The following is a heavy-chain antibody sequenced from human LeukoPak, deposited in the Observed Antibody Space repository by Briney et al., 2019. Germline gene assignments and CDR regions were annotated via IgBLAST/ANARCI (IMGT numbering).Heavy chain of an antibody. J-gene: IGHJ3*02. V-gene: IGHV4-39*07. CDR3: ARDLDYYGSGRAFDI. D-gene: IGHD3-10*01. CDR1: GGSIDNSIYY. Sequence: SETLSLTCTVSGGSIDNSIYYWGWIRQSPEKGLEWIGSIYYTGTTNYNPSLESRVTISVDRSKNQFSLKLSSVTAADTAVYYCARDLDYYGSGRAFDIWGQGTMVTVSS. CDR2: IYYTGTT.